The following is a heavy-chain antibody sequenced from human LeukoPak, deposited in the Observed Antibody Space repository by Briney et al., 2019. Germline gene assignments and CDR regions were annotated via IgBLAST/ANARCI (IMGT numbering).Heavy chain of an antibody. CDR3: ARGRSATRTYCSSTSCPNFDY. CDR1: GGSFSGYY. CDR2: INHSGST. J-gene: IGHJ4*02. Sequence: SETLSLTCAVYGGSFSGYYWSWIRQPPGKGLEWIGEINHSGSTNYNPSLKSRVTISVDTSKNQFSLKLSSVTAADMAVYYCARGRSATRTYCSSTSCPNFDYWGQGTLVTVSS. V-gene: IGHV4-34*01. D-gene: IGHD2-2*01.